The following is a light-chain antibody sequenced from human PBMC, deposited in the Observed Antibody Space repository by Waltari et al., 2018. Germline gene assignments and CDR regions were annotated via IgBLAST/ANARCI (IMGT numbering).Light chain of an antibody. CDR1: NIGTQS. J-gene: IGLJ2*01. CDR3: QVWDNGSDPLPV. Sequence: YILTQVPSVSVAPGQPARTPCGGTNIGTQSGLWYQRKPGQAPVLVVYDYRDRPSGIPERFSGSNSGNTATLIISRAEAGDEADYYCQVWDNGSDPLPVFGGGTTLTVL. V-gene: IGLV3-21*02. CDR2: DYR.